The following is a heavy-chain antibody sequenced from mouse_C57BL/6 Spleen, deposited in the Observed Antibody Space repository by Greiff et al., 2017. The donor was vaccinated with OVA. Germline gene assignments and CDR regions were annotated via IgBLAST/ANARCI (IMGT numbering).Heavy chain of an antibody. D-gene: IGHD3-2*02. CDR1: GFSLTSYG. Sequence: VQLKESGPGLVQPSQSLSIPCTVSGFSLTSYGVHWVRQSPGKGLEWLGVIWSGGSTDYNAAFISRLSISKDNSKSQVFFKMNSLQADDTAIYYCARDSSGLFAYWGQGTLVTVSA. CDR2: IWSGGST. CDR3: ARDSSGLFAY. V-gene: IGHV2-2*01. J-gene: IGHJ3*01.